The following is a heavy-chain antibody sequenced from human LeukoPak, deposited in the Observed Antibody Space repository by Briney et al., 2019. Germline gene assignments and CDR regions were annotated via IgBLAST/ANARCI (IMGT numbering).Heavy chain of an antibody. V-gene: IGHV1-2*02. CDR1: GYTFTGYY. CDR2: INPNSGGT. Sequence: ASVKVSCKASGYTFTGYYMHWVRQAPGQGLEWMGWINPNSGGTNYAQKFQGRVTITRDTSASTAYMELSSLRSEDTAVYYCARDWAAELVGVFDYWGQGTLVTVSS. CDR3: ARDWAAELVGVFDY. J-gene: IGHJ4*02. D-gene: IGHD6-13*01.